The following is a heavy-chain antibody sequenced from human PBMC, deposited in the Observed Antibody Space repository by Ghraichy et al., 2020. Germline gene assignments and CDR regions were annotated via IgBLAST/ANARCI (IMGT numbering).Heavy chain of an antibody. J-gene: IGHJ4*02. V-gene: IGHV3-48*02. D-gene: IGHD1-14*01. CDR2: ISGSASDI. Sequence: GGSLRLSCAFYGFTFSSYNMNWVRQAPGKGLEWVSYISGSASDISYADSVKVRFNMSRDIAKNSLYLQMNSLRDEDTAIYYCARGPELDYWGQGTLVTVSS. CDR3: ARGPELDY. CDR1: GFTFSSYN.